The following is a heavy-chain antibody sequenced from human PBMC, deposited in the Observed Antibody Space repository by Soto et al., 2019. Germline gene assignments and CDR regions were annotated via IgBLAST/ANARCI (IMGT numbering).Heavy chain of an antibody. CDR2: VYYTGTS. Sequence: SETLSLTCTVSGDSMNYYWSLIRQPPGKGLEWIGFVYYTGTSGSNPSLKSRVTMSVDTSNNQFSLKLNSLTAADTAVYYCARLTGNNWFDPWGQGTLVTVSS. CDR3: ARLTGNNWFDP. D-gene: IGHD3-9*01. J-gene: IGHJ5*02. CDR1: GDSMNYY. V-gene: IGHV4-59*01.